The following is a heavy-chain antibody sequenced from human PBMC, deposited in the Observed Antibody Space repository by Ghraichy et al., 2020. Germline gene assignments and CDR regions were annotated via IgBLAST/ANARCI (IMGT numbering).Heavy chain of an antibody. CDR3: ARRSPYCSSTSCYGGYYGMDV. CDR1: GGTFSSYA. Sequence: SVKVSCKASGGTFSSYAISWVRQAPGQGLEWMGGIIPIFGTANYAQKFQGRVTITADESTSTAYMELSSLRSEDTAVYYCARRSPYCSSTSCYGGYYGMDVWGQGTTVTVSS. D-gene: IGHD2-2*01. J-gene: IGHJ6*02. CDR2: IIPIFGTA. V-gene: IGHV1-69*13.